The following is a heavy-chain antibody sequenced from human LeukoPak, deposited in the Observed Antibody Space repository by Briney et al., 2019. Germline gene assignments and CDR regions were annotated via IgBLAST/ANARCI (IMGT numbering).Heavy chain of an antibody. Sequence: SGSGGSTYYADSVKGRFTISRDNSKNTLYLQMNSLRAEDTAVYYCAKAPDRYSGSFYYFDYWGQGTLVTVSS. J-gene: IGHJ4*02. D-gene: IGHD1-26*01. CDR2: SGSGGST. CDR3: AKAPDRYSGSFYYFDY. V-gene: IGHV3-23*01.